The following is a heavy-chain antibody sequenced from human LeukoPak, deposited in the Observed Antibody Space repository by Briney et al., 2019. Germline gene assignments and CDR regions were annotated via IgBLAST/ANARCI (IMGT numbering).Heavy chain of an antibody. D-gene: IGHD3-22*01. CDR3: ARDTDYYDSSGPRFDY. V-gene: IGHV3-21*01. CDR2: ISSSSSYI. J-gene: IGHJ4*02. CDR1: GFTFSSYS. Sequence: PGGSLRLSCAASGFTFSSYSMNWVRQAPGKGLEWVSSISSSSSYIYYADSVKGRLTISRDNAKNSLYLQMNSLRAEDTAVYYCARDTDYYDSSGPRFDYWGQGTLVTASS.